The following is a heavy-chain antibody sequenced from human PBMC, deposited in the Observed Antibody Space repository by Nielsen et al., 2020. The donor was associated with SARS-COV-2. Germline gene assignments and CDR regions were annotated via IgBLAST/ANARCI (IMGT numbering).Heavy chain of an antibody. J-gene: IGHJ4*02. CDR2: ISYDGSNK. Sequence: GESLKISCAASGFTFSSYGMHWVRPAPGKGLEWVAVISYDGSNKYYADSVKGRFTISRDNSKNTLYLQMNSLRAEDTAVYYCAKDLALLHSSSWYGVDYRGQGTLVTVSS. V-gene: IGHV3-30*18. D-gene: IGHD6-13*01. CDR1: GFTFSSYG. CDR3: AKDLALLHSSSWYGVDY.